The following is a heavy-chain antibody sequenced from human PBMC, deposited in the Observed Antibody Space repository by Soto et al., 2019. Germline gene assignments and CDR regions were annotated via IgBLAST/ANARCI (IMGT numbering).Heavy chain of an antibody. J-gene: IGHJ4*02. CDR3: AREDGGKGDY. CDR2: ISRTSSYM. D-gene: IGHD6-25*01. Sequence: EVQLVESGGGLVKPGGSLRLSCAASGFSFSSYTMSWVRQAPGKGLEWVSSISRTSSYMFYADSVKGRFTISRDNAKNSLYLQVTSLRAEDTAVYYCAREDGGKGDYWGQGTLVTVSS. CDR1: GFSFSSYT. V-gene: IGHV3-21*06.